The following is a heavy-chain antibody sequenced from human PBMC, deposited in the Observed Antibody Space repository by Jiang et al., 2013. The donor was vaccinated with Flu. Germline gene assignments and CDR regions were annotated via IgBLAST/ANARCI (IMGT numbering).Heavy chain of an antibody. Sequence: GLVKPSETLSLTCTVSGGSISSYYWSWIRQPPGKGLEWIGYIYYSGSTNYNPSLKSRVTISVDTSKNQFSLKLSSVTAADTAVYYCARDRPSDAFDIWGQGTMVTVSS. CDR1: GGSISSYY. CDR2: IYYSGST. V-gene: IGHV4-59*01. CDR3: ARDRPSDAFDI. J-gene: IGHJ3*02.